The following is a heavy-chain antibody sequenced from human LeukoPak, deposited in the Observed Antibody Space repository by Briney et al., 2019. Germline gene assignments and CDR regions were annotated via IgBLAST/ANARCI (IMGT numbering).Heavy chain of an antibody. CDR2: INHSGST. Sequence: PSETLSLTCAVYGGSFSGYYWSWIRQPPGKGLEWIGEINHSGSTNYNSSLKSRVTISVDTSKNQFSLKLSSVTAADTAVYYCARGAIPVALHWFGPWGQGILVTVSS. V-gene: IGHV4-34*01. D-gene: IGHD2-21*01. CDR1: GGSFSGYY. J-gene: IGHJ5*02. CDR3: ARGAIPVALHWFGP.